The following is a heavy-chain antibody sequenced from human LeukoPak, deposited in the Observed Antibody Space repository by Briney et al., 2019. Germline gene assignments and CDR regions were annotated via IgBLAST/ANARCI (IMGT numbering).Heavy chain of an antibody. D-gene: IGHD1-26*01. Sequence: PSETLSLTCTVCGGSASSYHWSWIRQPPGKGLEWIGYIDTSGTTNYSPSLKSRVTISVDTSKNQFSLKLSSVTAADTAVYYCARGRGPFDPWGQGTLVTVSS. CDR1: GGSASSYH. J-gene: IGHJ5*02. V-gene: IGHV4-4*09. CDR3: ARGRGPFDP. CDR2: IDTSGTT.